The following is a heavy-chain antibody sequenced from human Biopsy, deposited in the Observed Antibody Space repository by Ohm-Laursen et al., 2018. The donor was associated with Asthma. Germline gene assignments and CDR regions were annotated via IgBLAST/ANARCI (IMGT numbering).Heavy chain of an antibody. CDR2: HDHEEGGT. V-gene: IGHV1-24*01. J-gene: IGHJ4*02. CDR3: ASDFPKDYVRYNFQF. CDR1: GYSLTDLS. D-gene: IGHD4-17*01. Sequence: SVKVSCKISGYSLTDLSMHWVRQAPGQGLEWMGGHDHEEGGTVNAWRFQGRVTMIEDTSTDTAYMELSSLSSDDTAVYYCASDFPKDYVRYNFQFWGQGTLVTVSS.